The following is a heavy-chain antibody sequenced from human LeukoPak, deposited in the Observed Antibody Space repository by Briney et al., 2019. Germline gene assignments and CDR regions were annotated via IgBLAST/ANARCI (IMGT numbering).Heavy chain of an antibody. CDR2: ISSSSTYV. Sequence: GGSLRLSCAASGFTFSSYNMNWVRQAPGKGLEWVSSISSSSTYVYYADSVKGRFTISRDNAKNSLYLQMNSLRAEDTAVYYCARVRCSGGGCFYNFDYWGQGSLVTVSS. V-gene: IGHV3-21*01. D-gene: IGHD2-15*01. CDR1: GFTFSSYN. CDR3: ARVRCSGGGCFYNFDY. J-gene: IGHJ4*02.